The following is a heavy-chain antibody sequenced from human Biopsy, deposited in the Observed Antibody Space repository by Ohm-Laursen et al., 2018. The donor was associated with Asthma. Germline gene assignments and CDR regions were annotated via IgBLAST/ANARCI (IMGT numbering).Heavy chain of an antibody. V-gene: IGHV1-69*13. D-gene: IGHD2-2*01. CDR2: INSVFGTT. CDR1: GGTFNAYV. Sequence: SVKVSCNSLGGTFNAYVIGWVRQAPGQGLEWMGGINSVFGTTTYPQKFQDRVTITADDSTSTVYMELSSLRPEDTAVYYCARKAGSCISRTCYSLDFWGQGTLVTVSS. J-gene: IGHJ4*02. CDR3: ARKAGSCISRTCYSLDF.